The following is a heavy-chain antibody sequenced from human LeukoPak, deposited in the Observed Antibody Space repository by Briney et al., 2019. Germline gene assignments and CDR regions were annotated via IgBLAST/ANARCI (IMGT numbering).Heavy chain of an antibody. Sequence: GGSLRLSCAASDFTFSDHHMDWVRQAPGEGLEWIARIRNKARRYTTEYAASVNGRFTISRDDSENSLYLQMDSLKTEDTAAYYCARSPLGIAPFDSWGQGTLVAVSS. CDR1: DFTFSDHH. D-gene: IGHD7-27*01. CDR3: ARSPLGIAPFDS. V-gene: IGHV3-72*01. J-gene: IGHJ4*02. CDR2: IRNKARRYTT.